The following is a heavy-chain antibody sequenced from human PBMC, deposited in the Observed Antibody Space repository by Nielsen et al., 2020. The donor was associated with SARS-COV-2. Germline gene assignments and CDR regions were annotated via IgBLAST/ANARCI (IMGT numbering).Heavy chain of an antibody. J-gene: IGHJ4*02. CDR2: ISGSGGST. V-gene: IGHV3-23*01. D-gene: IGHD5-12*01. CDR1: GFTFSSYA. CDR3: AKLKSGYPNYFDY. Sequence: GESLKISCAASGFTFSSYAMSWVRQAPGKGLEWVSAISGSGGSTYYADSVKGRFSISRDNSKNTLYLQMNSLRADDTAVYYCAKLKSGYPNYFDYWGQGTLVTVSS.